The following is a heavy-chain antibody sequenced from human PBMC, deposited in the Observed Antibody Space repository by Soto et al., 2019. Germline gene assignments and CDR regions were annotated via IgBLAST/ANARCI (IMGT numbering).Heavy chain of an antibody. D-gene: IGHD6-25*01. V-gene: IGHV3-53*01. CDR3: ATQRGGGGY. CDR2: IYSGGYT. J-gene: IGHJ4*02. CDR1: GFTVSNNY. Sequence: EVQLVESGGGLIQPGGSLRLSCAVSGFTVSNNYMSWVRQAPGKGLEGVSVIYSGGYTAYGDSVKGRFTISRDNSKNTLFLQINSRRADRPAGFYWATQRGGGGYWGQGTLVTVSS.